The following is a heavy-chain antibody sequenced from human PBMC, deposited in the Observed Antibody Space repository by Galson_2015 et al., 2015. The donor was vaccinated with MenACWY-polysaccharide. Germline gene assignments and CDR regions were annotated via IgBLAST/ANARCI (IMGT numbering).Heavy chain of an antibody. D-gene: IGHD5-12*01. CDR3: ARGYSAYD. V-gene: IGHV3-74*01. Sequence: LRLSCSASGFTFSTYWMHWVRQAPGKGLVWVSRIKSDGSSTNYADSVKGRFTISRDNAKNTLYLQMNSLRAEDTALYYCARGYSAYDRGQGTLVTVSA. CDR1: GFTFSTYW. CDR2: IKSDGSST. J-gene: IGHJ4*02.